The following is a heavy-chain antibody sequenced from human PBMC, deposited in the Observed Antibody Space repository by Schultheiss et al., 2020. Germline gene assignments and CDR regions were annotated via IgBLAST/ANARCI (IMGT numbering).Heavy chain of an antibody. CDR3: AKFYGSGTYRDY. CDR2: ISYDGSNK. Sequence: GGSLRLSCAASGFTFSSYAMHWVRQAPGKGLEWVAVISYDGSNKYYADSVKGRFTISRDNSKNTLYLQMNSLRVEDTAVYYCAKFYGSGTYRDYWGQGTLVTVSS. CDR1: GFTFSSYA. D-gene: IGHD3-10*01. J-gene: IGHJ4*02. V-gene: IGHV3-30-3*01.